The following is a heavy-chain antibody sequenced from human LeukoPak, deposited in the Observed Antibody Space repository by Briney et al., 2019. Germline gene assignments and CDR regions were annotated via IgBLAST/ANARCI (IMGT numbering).Heavy chain of an antibody. V-gene: IGHV1-58*02. D-gene: IGHD3-10*01. CDR1: GCTFTSSA. CDR2: IVVGSGNT. J-gene: IGHJ4*02. Sequence: AASVKVSCKASGCTFTSSAMQWVRQARGQRLEWIGWIVVGSGNTKYAQKFQERVTITRDMSTSTAYMELSSLRSEDTAVYYCAAVPYYYGSGSSPPDYWGQGTLVTVSS. CDR3: AAVPYYYGSGSSPPDY.